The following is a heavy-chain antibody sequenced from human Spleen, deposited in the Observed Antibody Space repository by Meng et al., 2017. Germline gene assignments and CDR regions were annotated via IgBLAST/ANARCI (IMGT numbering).Heavy chain of an antibody. CDR1: GGSFSGYY. CDR2: INHSGST. Sequence: GSLRLSCAVYGGSFSGYYWSWIRQPPGKGREWIGEINHSGSTNYNPSLKSRVTISVDTSKNQFSLKLSSVTAADTAVYYCASGDYGNDYWGQGTLVTVSS. D-gene: IGHD4-17*01. J-gene: IGHJ4*02. CDR3: ASGDYGNDY. V-gene: IGHV4-34*01.